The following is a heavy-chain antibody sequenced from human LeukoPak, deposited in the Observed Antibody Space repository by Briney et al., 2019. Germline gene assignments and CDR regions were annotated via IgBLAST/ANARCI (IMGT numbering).Heavy chain of an antibody. J-gene: IGHJ6*03. V-gene: IGHV1-24*01. Sequence: GASVKVSCKVSGYTLTELSMHWVRQAPGKGLEWMGGFDPEDGETIYAQKFQGRVTMTEDTSTDTAYMELSSLRSEDTAVYYCARSRPLRYYGSGSYPYYYMDVWGKGTTVTISS. CDR1: GYTLTELS. CDR3: ARSRPLRYYGSGSYPYYYMDV. CDR2: FDPEDGET. D-gene: IGHD3-10*01.